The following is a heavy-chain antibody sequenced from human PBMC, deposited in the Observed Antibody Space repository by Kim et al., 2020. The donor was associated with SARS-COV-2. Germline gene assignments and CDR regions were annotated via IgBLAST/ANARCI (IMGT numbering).Heavy chain of an antibody. CDR2: IYYSGST. D-gene: IGHD2-15*01. CDR3: AGVDCSGGSCRDTYYFDY. J-gene: IGHJ4*02. CDR1: GGSISSGGYY. V-gene: IGHV4-31*03. Sequence: SETLSLTCTVSGGSISSGGYYWSWIRQHPGKGLEWIGYIYYSGSTYYNPSLKSRVTISVDTSKNQFSLKLSSVTAADTAVYYCAGVDCSGGSCRDTYYFDYWGQGTLVTVS.